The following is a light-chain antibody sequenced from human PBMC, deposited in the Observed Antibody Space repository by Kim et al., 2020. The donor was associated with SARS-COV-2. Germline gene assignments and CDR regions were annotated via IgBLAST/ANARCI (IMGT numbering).Light chain of an antibody. V-gene: IGKV1-6*01. CDR2: AAS. CDR1: QVIRND. CDR3: LEDYNYPLT. Sequence: AVQMTQSPSSLSASVGDRVTITCRASQVIRNDLSWYQQKPGKAPKLLIYAASSLQTGVPSRFSGSGSGTDFTLTISSLQSEDFATYYCLEDYNYPLTFGGGTKVDIK. J-gene: IGKJ4*01.